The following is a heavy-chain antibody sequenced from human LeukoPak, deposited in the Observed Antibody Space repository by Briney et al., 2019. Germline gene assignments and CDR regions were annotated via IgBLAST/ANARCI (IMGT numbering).Heavy chain of an antibody. CDR1: GGSVSSGSYD. J-gene: IGHJ6*02. CDR3: ARVPQESYCMGGTCYYHYYGGDV. D-gene: IGHD2-15*01. CDR2: IYYSGTT. V-gene: IGHV4-61*01. Sequence: SETLSLTCAASGGSVSSGSYDWSWIRQPPGKELEWIGYIYYSGTTNYNPSLNSRVTISVDTSKNQFSLKLSSVTATDTVLYYCARVPQESYCMGGTCYYHYYGGDVWGQGTTVTVSS.